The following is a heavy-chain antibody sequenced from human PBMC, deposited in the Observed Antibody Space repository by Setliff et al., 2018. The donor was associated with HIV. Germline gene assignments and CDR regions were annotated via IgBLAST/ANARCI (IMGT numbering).Heavy chain of an antibody. Sequence: ASVKVSCKASGYGFTSYGISWVRQAPGQGLEWMGWISAHNGNTNYAQKLQGRVTMTTDTSTSTVYMELRSLRSDDTAVYYCARYDSSGYYPSNYYYGMDVWGQGTTVTVSS. CDR2: ISAHNGNT. D-gene: IGHD3-22*01. CDR3: ARYDSSGYYPSNYYYGMDV. J-gene: IGHJ6*02. V-gene: IGHV1-18*01. CDR1: GYGFTSYG.